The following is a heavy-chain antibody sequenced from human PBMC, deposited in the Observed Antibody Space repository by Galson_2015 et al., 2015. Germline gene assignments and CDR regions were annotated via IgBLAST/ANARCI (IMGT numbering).Heavy chain of an antibody. J-gene: IGHJ3*02. Sequence: SVKVSCKASGYMFTADYMHWVRQAPGQGLEWMGWINRNSDGTNYAQKFQGWVTMTRDTSMSTVYMEVSRLRSDDTAVYYCARANSSHSNCSFDIWGQGTMVTVSS. CDR3: ARANSSHSNCSFDI. CDR1: GYMFTADY. CDR2: INRNSDGT. D-gene: IGHD4-11*01. V-gene: IGHV1-2*04.